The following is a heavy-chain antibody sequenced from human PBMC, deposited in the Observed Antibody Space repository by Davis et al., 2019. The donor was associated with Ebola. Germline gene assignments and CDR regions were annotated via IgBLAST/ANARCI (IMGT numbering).Heavy chain of an antibody. D-gene: IGHD4-23*01. CDR3: AREAYGGMGHWFDP. Sequence: ASVKVSCKASGYTFTGYYMHWVRQAPGQGLEWMGWINPNSDGTNYAQKFQGWVTMTRDTSISTAYMELSRLRSDDTAVYYCAREAYGGMGHWFDPWGQGTLVTVSS. V-gene: IGHV1-2*04. CDR2: INPNSDGT. CDR1: GYTFTGYY. J-gene: IGHJ5*02.